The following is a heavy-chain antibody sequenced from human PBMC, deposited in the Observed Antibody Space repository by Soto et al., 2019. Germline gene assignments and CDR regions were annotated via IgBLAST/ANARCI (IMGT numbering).Heavy chain of an antibody. D-gene: IGHD3-10*01. CDR1: GYTFTSYD. J-gene: IGHJ4*02. CDR2: INAGNGNT. CDR3: ARAWFGDFVYYFDY. Sequence: ASVKVSCKASGYTFTSYDMHWVRQAPGQRLEWMGWINAGNGNTKYSQKFQGRVTITRDTSASTASMELRSLRSDDTAVYYCARAWFGDFVYYFDYWGQGTLVTVS. V-gene: IGHV1-3*01.